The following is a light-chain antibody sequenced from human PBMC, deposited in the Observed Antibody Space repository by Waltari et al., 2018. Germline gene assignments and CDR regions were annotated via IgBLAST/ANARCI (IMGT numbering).Light chain of an antibody. CDR3: QQYGRSPLT. J-gene: IGKJ4*01. Sequence: EIVLTQSPGTLSLSPGERATLSCRPSQSVRGSSLAWYQQNPGQAPRLLIYGASSRATGIPDRFSGSGSGTDFTLTISRLEAEDFAVYHCQQYGRSPLTFGGGTK. CDR1: QSVRGSS. V-gene: IGKV3-20*01. CDR2: GAS.